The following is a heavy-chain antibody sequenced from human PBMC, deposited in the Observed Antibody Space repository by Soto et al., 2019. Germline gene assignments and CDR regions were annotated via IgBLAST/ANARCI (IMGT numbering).Heavy chain of an antibody. CDR3: ARDRNGGYLDY. Sequence: ASVKVSCKASGYTITSYCISWVRQAPGQGLEWMGWISAYNGNTNYAQKFQGRVTMTTDTSTSTVYMELRSLRSDDTAVYYCARDRNGGYLDYWGQGTPVTVSS. D-gene: IGHD2-8*01. J-gene: IGHJ4*02. CDR2: ISAYNGNT. V-gene: IGHV1-18*01. CDR1: GYTITSYC.